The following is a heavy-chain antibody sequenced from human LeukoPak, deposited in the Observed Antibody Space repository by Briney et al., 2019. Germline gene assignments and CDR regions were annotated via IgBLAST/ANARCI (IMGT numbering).Heavy chain of an antibody. V-gene: IGHV4-39*07. D-gene: IGHD3-3*01. CDR2: IYYSGST. J-gene: IGHJ4*02. Sequence: SETLSLTCTVSGGSISSSSYYWGWIRQPPGKGLEWIGSIYYSGSTYYNPSLKSRVTISVDTSKNQFSLKLSSVTAADTAVYYCARASVSTYYDFWSGYFDYWGQGTLVTVSS. CDR1: GGSISSSSYY. CDR3: ARASVSTYYDFWSGYFDY.